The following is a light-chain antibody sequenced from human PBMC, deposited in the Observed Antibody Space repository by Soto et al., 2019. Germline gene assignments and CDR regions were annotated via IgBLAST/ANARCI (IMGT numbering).Light chain of an antibody. CDR2: GAS. CDR3: QQYGSSPTT. J-gene: IGKJ1*01. V-gene: IGKV3-20*01. Sequence: ELVLTQSPATLSVSPWERATLSCRASQSVSRNYLVWYQQKPGQAPRLLIYGASARANGIPERFSGSGSGTDLTLTISRLEPEDFAVYYCQQYGSSPTTFGHGTKVDIK. CDR1: QSVSRNY.